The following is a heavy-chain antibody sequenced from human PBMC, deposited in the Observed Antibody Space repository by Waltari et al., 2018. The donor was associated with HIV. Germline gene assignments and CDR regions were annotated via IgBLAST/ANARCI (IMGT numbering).Heavy chain of an antibody. J-gene: IGHJ4*02. Sequence: EVQLVETGGGLIQPGGSLRLSCAASGFTVSRNYMNWVRQAPGKGLGWVSVLYSGGSTYYADSVKGRFTISRDNSKNTLYLQMNSLRAEDTAVYYCAKTLDTIMVFDSWGQGTLVTVSS. CDR2: LYSGGST. CDR3: AKTLDTIMVFDS. CDR1: GFTVSRNY. D-gene: IGHD5-18*01. V-gene: IGHV3-53*02.